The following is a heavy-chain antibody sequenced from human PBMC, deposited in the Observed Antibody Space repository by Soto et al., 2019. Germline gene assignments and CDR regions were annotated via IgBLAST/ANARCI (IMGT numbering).Heavy chain of an antibody. V-gene: IGHV3-30*18. J-gene: IGHJ4*02. CDR3: AKDLGGLVYTFDY. D-gene: IGHD6-19*01. Sequence: QPGGSLRLSCAASGFTFSSYGMHWVRQAPGKGLEWVTVISNDGSNKYYADSVKGRFTISRDNSKNTLYLQLNSLRAEDTAVYYCAKDLGGLVYTFDYWGQGTLVTVSS. CDR1: GFTFSSYG. CDR2: ISNDGSNK.